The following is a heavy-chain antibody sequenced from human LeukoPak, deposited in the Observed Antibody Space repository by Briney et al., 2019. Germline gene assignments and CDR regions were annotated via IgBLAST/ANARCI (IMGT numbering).Heavy chain of an antibody. CDR3: ARSSYDSSGFRLDS. CDR1: GFTFSSHG. J-gene: IGHJ4*02. CDR2: IRYDGSNN. D-gene: IGHD3-22*01. V-gene: IGHV3-30*02. Sequence: PGGSLRLSCAASGFTFSSHGMHWVRQAPGKGLQWVAFIRYDGSNNYYADSVKGRFTISRDNSKNTLYLQMNSLRTEDTALFYCARSSYDSSGFRLDSWGQGTLVTVSS.